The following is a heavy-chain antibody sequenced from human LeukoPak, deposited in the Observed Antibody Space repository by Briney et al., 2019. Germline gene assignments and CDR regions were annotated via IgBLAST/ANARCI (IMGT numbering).Heavy chain of an antibody. V-gene: IGHV1-46*01. CDR3: ARGGSSWESDY. J-gene: IGHJ4*02. D-gene: IGHD6-13*01. CDR2: INPSGGST. CDR1: GYTFTNYC. Sequence: ASVKVSCKASGYTFTNYCMHWVRQGPGQGLEWMGIINPSGGSTSYAKKFQGRVTMTRDTSTSTVYMELSSLRSEDTAVYYCARGGSSWESDYWGQGTLVTVSS.